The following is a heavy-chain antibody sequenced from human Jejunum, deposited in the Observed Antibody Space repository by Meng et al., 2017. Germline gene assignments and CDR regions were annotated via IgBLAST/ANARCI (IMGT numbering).Heavy chain of an antibody. J-gene: IGHJ5*02. CDR2: ISGRSSAI. CDR1: GFSFSDFY. D-gene: IGHD3-16*01. CDR3: ARDHLPFGWFDP. Sequence: QVEPVECGGGWVKPGGSLGLSCAASGFSFSDFYMTWIRQAPGKGLEWVAYISGRSSAIYYADSVRGRFTISRDNAKNSVYLQMNSLRAEDTAVYYCARDHLPFGWFDPWGQGTLVTVSS. V-gene: IGHV3-11*01.